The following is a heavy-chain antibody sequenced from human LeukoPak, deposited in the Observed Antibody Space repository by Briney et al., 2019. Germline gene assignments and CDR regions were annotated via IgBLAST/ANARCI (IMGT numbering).Heavy chain of an antibody. CDR1: GGSISSGDHY. D-gene: IGHD5-12*01. CDR3: ARGVVATIDYFDY. CDR2: IYHSGNT. J-gene: IGHJ4*02. Sequence: SETLSLTCTVSGGSISSGDHYWNWMRQPPGKGLEWIGYIYHSGNTYYTPSLKSRVTMSVDRSKNQFSLKLSSVTAADTAVYSCARGVVATIDYFDYWGQGTLVTVSS. V-gene: IGHV4-30-2*01.